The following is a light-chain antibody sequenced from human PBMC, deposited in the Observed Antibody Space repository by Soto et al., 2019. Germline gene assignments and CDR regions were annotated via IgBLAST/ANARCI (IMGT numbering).Light chain of an antibody. CDR2: EAS. CDR1: QSVSDY. CDR3: QQRSAWPRT. J-gene: IGKJ1*01. Sequence: EIVLTQSPATLSLSPGERATLSCRASQSVSDYLAWYQQKPGQAPRLLIYEASNRATGIPARFSGSGSGTDFTLTISSLDPEDFAVYYCQQRSAWPRTFGQGTKVEIK. V-gene: IGKV3-11*01.